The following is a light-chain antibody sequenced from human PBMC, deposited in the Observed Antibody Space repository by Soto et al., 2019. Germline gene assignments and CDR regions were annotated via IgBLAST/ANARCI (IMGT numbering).Light chain of an antibody. J-gene: IGKJ4*01. CDR1: KGISNY. V-gene: IGKV1-27*01. Sequence: DLQMTQSPSSLSASVEDRVTITSRASKGISNYLAWYQQKPGKLPNLLIYAASTLQSGVTSRFSGSGSGTDFTLTISSLQHEDVASYYCQKYKSAPLTFDRGTKVDIK. CDR3: QKYKSAPLT. CDR2: AAS.